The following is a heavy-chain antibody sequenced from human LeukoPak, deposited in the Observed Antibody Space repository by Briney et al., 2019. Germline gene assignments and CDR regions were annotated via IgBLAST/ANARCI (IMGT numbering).Heavy chain of an antibody. V-gene: IGHV3-21*04. CDR2: ISSSSYI. J-gene: IGHJ6*03. D-gene: IGHD2-2*02. CDR1: GFTFSSYS. CDR3: AKQAGYNYYFNYMDL. Sequence: SGGSLRLSCAASGFTFSSYSMNWVRQAPGKGLEWVSSISSSSYIYYADSVKGRFTISRGNSKNMLYLQMNSLRAEDTAVYYCAKQAGYNYYFNYMDLWGTGTTVTVSS.